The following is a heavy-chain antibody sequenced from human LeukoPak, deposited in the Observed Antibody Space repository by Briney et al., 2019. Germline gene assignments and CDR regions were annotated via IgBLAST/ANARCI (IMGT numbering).Heavy chain of an antibody. CDR3: VRGNDYGGPHY. J-gene: IGHJ4*02. Sequence: GGSLRLSCAASGLTFSSHWMHWVRPAPGKGLVWVSRIDRDGSRINYADSVKGRFTISRDNGKNTLFLQMNSMRAEDAAVYYCVRGNDYGGPHYWGQGTLVTVSS. D-gene: IGHD4-23*01. CDR2: IDRDGSRI. CDR1: GLTFSSHW. V-gene: IGHV3-74*01.